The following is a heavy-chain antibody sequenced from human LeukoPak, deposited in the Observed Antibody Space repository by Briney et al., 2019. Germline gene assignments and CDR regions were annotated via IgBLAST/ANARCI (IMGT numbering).Heavy chain of an antibody. D-gene: IGHD7-27*01. CDR1: GFTFNTYA. V-gene: IGHV3-23*01. J-gene: IGHJ2*01. CDR3: AKDIDWGRFDV. CDR2: ISDNGRST. Sequence: GGSLRLSCAASGFTFNTYAMNWVRQGPGKGLEWVSTISDNGRSTYYADSVKGRFTISRDNSKNTLYLQMNSLRAEDTAVYYCAKDIDWGRFDVWGRGTLVTVSS.